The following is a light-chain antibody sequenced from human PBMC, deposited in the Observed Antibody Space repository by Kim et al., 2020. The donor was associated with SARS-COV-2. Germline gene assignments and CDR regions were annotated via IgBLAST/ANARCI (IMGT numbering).Light chain of an antibody. CDR3: QQYNALYT. CDR1: QNIGRN. Sequence: LSVSPGERATRSCRASQNIGRNLAWYQQKPGQVPRLLIYGASTRATGISARFSGSGSETEFTLTINSLQSEDFAVYYCQQYNALYTFGQGTKLEI. V-gene: IGKV3D-15*01. J-gene: IGKJ2*01. CDR2: GAS.